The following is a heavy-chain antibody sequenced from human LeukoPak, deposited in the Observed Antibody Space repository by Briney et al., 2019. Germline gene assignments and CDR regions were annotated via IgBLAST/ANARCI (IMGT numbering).Heavy chain of an antibody. CDR1: GGSFSGYY. CDR3: ARDDRRYCSGGTCYSRDY. CDR2: LNQSGIT. J-gene: IGHJ4*02. V-gene: IGHV4-34*01. Sequence: SETLSLTCAVYGGSFSGYYWSWIRQSAGKVLECIGELNQSGITNYNPSLKTRVTISVDTSKNQLSLKLRSVTAADTAVYYCARDDRRYCSGGTCYSRDYWGQGTLVTVSS. D-gene: IGHD2-15*01.